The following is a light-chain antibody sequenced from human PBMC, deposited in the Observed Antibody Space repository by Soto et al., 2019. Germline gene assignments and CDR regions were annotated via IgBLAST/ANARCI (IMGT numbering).Light chain of an antibody. CDR3: HQYNNWPSWT. CDR2: DAS. V-gene: IGKV1-9*01. CDR1: QDSTKY. J-gene: IGKJ1*01. Sequence: IQLTQSPSSLSASVGDRVTITCRASQDSTKYLAWYQQKPGKAPNLLIYDASTLHSGVPSRFSGSGSGTDFTLTISSLQPEDFAIYYCHQYNNWPSWTFGQGTKVDIK.